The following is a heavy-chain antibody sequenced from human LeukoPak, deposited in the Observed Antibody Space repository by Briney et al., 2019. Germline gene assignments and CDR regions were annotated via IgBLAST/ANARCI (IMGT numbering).Heavy chain of an antibody. V-gene: IGHV5-51*01. CDR3: ARHGGTGTTHYYYYYMDV. Sequence: GESLKISCKGSGYRFTSYWIGWVRQMPGKGLEWMGIIYPGDSDTRYSPSFQGQVTISADKSISTAYLQWSSLKASDAAMYYCARHGGTGTTHYYYYYMDVWGKGTTVTVSS. CDR1: GYRFTSYW. J-gene: IGHJ6*03. D-gene: IGHD1-7*01. CDR2: IYPGDSDT.